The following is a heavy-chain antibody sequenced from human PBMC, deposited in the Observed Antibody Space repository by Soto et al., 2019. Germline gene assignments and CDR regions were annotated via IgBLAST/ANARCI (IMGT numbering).Heavy chain of an antibody. CDR3: AKGSLIPGY. CDR2: ISRSGNST. Sequence: GGSLRLSCAGSGFTFTSVAMTWVRQAPGKGLEWVSCISRSGNSTYYADSVRGRFTLSRDNSKDTLYLQMNSLRAEDTAIYYSAKGSLIPGYWGPGTLVTVSS. J-gene: IGHJ4*02. CDR1: GFTFTSVA. V-gene: IGHV3-23*01.